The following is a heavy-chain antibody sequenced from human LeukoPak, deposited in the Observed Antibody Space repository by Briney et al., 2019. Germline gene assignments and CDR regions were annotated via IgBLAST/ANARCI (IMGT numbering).Heavy chain of an antibody. CDR3: AGPYYYDSSGYPPWGA. V-gene: IGHV1-2*02. J-gene: IGHJ5*02. CDR1: VYTFTFYY. D-gene: IGHD3-22*01. CDR2: INPNSGGT. Sequence: ASVTVSCKASVYTFTFYYMHWVRQAPGQGLEWMGWINPNSGGTNYAQKFQGRVTMTRDTSISTAYMELSRLRSDDTAVYYCAGPYYYDSSGYPPWGAWGQGTLVTVSS.